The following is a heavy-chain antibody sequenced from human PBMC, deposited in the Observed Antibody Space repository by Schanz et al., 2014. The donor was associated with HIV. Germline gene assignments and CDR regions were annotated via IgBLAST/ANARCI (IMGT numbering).Heavy chain of an antibody. CDR1: GFTFNSYG. J-gene: IGHJ5*02. D-gene: IGHD6-13*01. Sequence: VQLVESGGGVVQPGRSLRLSCAASGFTFNSYGMHWVRQAPGKGLEWVSAISATGGSTYYADSVKGRFTISRDNSKNTLYLQMNSLRPEDTAVYYCAKDKSRHTYSSSSIFAPWGQGTLVTVSS. CDR2: ISATGGST. CDR3: AKDKSRHTYSSSSIFAP. V-gene: IGHV3-23*04.